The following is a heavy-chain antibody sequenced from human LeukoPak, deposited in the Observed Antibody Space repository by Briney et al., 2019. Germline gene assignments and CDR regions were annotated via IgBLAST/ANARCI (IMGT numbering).Heavy chain of an antibody. V-gene: IGHV3-23*01. D-gene: IGHD6-13*01. J-gene: IGHJ3*02. CDR1: GFTFSSYA. Sequence: GGSLRLSCAASGFTFSSYAMSWVRQAPGKGLEWVSAISGSGGSTYYADSVKGRFTISRDNSKNTLYLQMNSLRAEDTAVYYCAKDLIPGIAAAGTPFDIWGQGTMVTVSS. CDR3: AKDLIPGIAAAGTPFDI. CDR2: ISGSGGST.